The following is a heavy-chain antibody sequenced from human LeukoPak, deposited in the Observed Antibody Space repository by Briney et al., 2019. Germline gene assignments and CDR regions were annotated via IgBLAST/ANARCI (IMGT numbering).Heavy chain of an antibody. D-gene: IGHD3-16*02. CDR2: ISSSSSYI. CDR1: GFTFSSYS. J-gene: IGHJ4*02. CDR3: LRMITVRGVIGN. V-gene: IGHV3-21*01. Sequence: GGSLRLSCAASGFTFSSYSMNWVRQAPGKGLEWVSSISSSSSYIYYAASVKGRFTISRDNAKNSLYLQMTSLRAEDTAVYYCLRMITVRGVIGNGGQGTLVTVSS.